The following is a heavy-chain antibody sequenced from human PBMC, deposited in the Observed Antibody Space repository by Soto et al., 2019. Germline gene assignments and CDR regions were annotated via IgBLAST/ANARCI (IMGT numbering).Heavy chain of an antibody. CDR2: IYYSGST. J-gene: IGHJ4*02. Sequence: QVQLQESGPGLVKPSQTLSLTSTVSGGSISSGGYYWSWIRQHPGQGLEWIGYIYYSGSTYYNPSLKSRLTISVDTSKNQFSLKLSSVTAADTAVYYCASSVEMATLGNFDYWGQGTLVTVSS. V-gene: IGHV4-31*03. CDR3: ASSVEMATLGNFDY. CDR1: GGSISSGGYY. D-gene: IGHD5-12*01.